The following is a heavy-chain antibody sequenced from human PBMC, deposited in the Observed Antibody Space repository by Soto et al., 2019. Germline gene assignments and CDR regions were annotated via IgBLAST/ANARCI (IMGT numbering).Heavy chain of an antibody. CDR2: ISYDGSNK. Sequence: GSLRLSCAASGFTFSSYGMHWVRQAPGKGLEWVAVISYDGSNKYYADSVKGRFTISRDNAKNTLYLQMNSLRAEDTAVYYCVRGEGGWETYWGQGTLVTVSS. J-gene: IGHJ4*02. CDR3: VRGEGGWETY. D-gene: IGHD6-19*01. CDR1: GFTFSSYG. V-gene: IGHV3-30*03.